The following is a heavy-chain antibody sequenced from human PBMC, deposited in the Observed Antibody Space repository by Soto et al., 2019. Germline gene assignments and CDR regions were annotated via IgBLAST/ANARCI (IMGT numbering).Heavy chain of an antibody. J-gene: IGHJ4*02. CDR1: GGSISSGGYY. CDR3: AREGCSSTSCYFDY. Sequence: PSETLSLTCTVSGGSISSGGYYWSWIRQHPGKGLEWIGYIYYSGSTYYNPSLKSRVTISVDTSKSQFSLKLSSVTAADTAVYYCAREGCSSTSCYFDYWGQGTLVTVSS. D-gene: IGHD2-2*01. CDR2: IYYSGST. V-gene: IGHV4-31*03.